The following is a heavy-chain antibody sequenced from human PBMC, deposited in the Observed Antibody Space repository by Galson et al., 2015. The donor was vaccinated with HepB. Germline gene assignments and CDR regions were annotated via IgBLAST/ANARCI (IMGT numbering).Heavy chain of an antibody. CDR2: IWYDGTNK. J-gene: IGHJ4*02. CDR3: ARDRSSYNHESSGLYFDY. D-gene: IGHD3-22*01. V-gene: IGHV3-33*01. CDR1: GFIFSTYG. Sequence: SLRLSCAASGFIFSTYGMHWVRQAPGKGLEWVAVIWYDGTNKYYADSVKGRFTISRDNSKKTLYLQMSSLRAEDTAVYYCARDRSSYNHESSGLYFDYRGQGTLVTVSS.